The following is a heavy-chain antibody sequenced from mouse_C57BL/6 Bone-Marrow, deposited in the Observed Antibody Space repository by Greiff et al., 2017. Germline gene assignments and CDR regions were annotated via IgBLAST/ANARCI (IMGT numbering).Heavy chain of an antibody. CDR1: GFTFTDYY. Sequence: EVQLVESGGGLVQPGGSLSISCAASGFTFTDYYMSWVRQPPGQALEWLGFIRHKANGHTTEYRASVKGRLTISRDNSPSILYLPKNALRAEDSAAYSCARYGYYGSGYFDYWGQGTTLTVSS. J-gene: IGHJ2*01. CDR2: IRHKANGHTT. D-gene: IGHD1-1*01. V-gene: IGHV7-3*01. CDR3: ARYGYYGSGYFDY.